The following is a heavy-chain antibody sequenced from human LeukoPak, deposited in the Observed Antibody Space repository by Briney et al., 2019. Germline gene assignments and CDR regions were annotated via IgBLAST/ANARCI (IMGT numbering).Heavy chain of an antibody. J-gene: IGHJ4*02. Sequence: PSETLSLTCAVSGGTISGSNWWSWVRQPPGMGLEWIGEINHSGTTNYNPSLKSRVTISVDKSKNQFSLKLSSVTAADTAVYFCARSNVDTAVDYWGQGTLVTVSS. V-gene: IGHV4-4*02. CDR1: GGTISGSNW. D-gene: IGHD5-18*01. CDR3: ARSNVDTAVDY. CDR2: INHSGTT.